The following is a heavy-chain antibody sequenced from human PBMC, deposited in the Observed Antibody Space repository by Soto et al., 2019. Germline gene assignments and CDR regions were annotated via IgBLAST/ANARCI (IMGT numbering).Heavy chain of an antibody. CDR3: ARVGITGTTGYYYYGMDV. Sequence: GASVKVSCKASGGTFSSYAISWVRQAPGQGLEWMGGIIPIFGTANYAQKFQGRVTITADESTSTAYMELSSPRSEDTAVYYCARVGITGTTGYYYYGMDVWGQGTTLTVSS. J-gene: IGHJ6*02. D-gene: IGHD1-7*01. CDR2: IIPIFGTA. V-gene: IGHV1-69*13. CDR1: GGTFSSYA.